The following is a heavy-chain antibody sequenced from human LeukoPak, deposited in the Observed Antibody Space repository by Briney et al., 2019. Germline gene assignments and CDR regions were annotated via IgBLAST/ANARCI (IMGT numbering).Heavy chain of an antibody. V-gene: IGHV3-7*01. Sequence: GGSLRLSCVASGFSIGPFWMTWVRQAPGKGLEWVANIRGDASRLYYVDSVKGRFTISRDNAKNSLYLQMSNLRAEDTSVYYCARDRNYCSSDRCYDVFDIWGQGTMVTVSS. J-gene: IGHJ3*02. CDR1: GFSIGPFW. D-gene: IGHD6-19*01. CDR2: IRGDASRL. CDR3: ARDRNYCSSDRCYDVFDI.